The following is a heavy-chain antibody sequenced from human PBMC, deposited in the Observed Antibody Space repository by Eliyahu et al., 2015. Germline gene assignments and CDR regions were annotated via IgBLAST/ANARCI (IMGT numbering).Heavy chain of an antibody. CDR2: INPSGGST. D-gene: IGHD3-10*01. CDR3: ARVHWFGELRAAFDI. V-gene: IGHV1-46*01. Sequence: QVQLVQSGAEVKKPGASVKVSCKASGYTFTSYYMHWVRQAPGQGLEWMGIINPSGGSTSYAQKFQGRVTMTRDTSTSTVYMELSSLRSEDTAVYYCARVHWFGELRAAFDIWGQGTMVTVSS. J-gene: IGHJ3*02. CDR1: GYTFTSYY.